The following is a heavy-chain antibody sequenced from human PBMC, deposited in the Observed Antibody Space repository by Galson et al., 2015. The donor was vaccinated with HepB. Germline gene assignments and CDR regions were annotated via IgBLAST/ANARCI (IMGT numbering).Heavy chain of an antibody. D-gene: IGHD1-26*01. J-gene: IGHJ4*02. CDR1: GYTFTSYG. V-gene: IGHV1-18*04. CDR2: ISAYNGNT. CDR3: ARDPYSGSYYRYLSRFDLDY. Sequence: SVKVSCKASGYTFTSYGISWVRQAPGQGLEWMGWISAYNGNTNYAQKLQGRVTMTTDTSTSTAYMELRSLRSDDTAVYYCARDPYSGSYYRYLSRFDLDYWGQGTLVTVSS.